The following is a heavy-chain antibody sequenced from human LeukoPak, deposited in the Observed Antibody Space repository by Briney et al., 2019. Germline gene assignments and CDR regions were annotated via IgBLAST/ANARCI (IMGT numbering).Heavy chain of an antibody. CDR3: ARDPGAARTTEGN. J-gene: IGHJ4*02. CDR2: IIPIFGTA. Sequence: SVKVSCKASGGTFSSYAISWVRQAPGQGLEWMGGIIPIFGTANYAQKFQGRVTITADESTSTAYMELSSLRSEDTAVYYCARDPGAARTTEGNWGQGTLVTVSS. CDR1: GGTFSSYA. V-gene: IGHV1-69*13. D-gene: IGHD2-15*01.